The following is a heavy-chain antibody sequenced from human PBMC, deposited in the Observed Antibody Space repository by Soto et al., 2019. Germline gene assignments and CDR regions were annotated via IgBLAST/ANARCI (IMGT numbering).Heavy chain of an antibody. CDR2: INAAIGEI. D-gene: IGHD3-10*01. CDR1: GYSFTAYG. Sequence: ASVKVSCKASGYSFTAYGIHWARQAPGQRLEWMGWINAAIGEINFSQKFQGRVTISRDTSARTAYMELSGLRSEDTAVYYCARVDGGYFYNYGMEVWGQGTTVTVSS. V-gene: IGHV1-3*01. J-gene: IGHJ6*02. CDR3: ARVDGGYFYNYGMEV.